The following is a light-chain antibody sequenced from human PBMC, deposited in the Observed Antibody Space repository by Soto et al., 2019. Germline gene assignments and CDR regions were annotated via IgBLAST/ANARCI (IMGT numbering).Light chain of an antibody. V-gene: IGLV1-40*01. CDR3: QSYDSSRSGWV. J-gene: IGLJ3*02. CDR1: NSNIGAGYD. CDR2: GNS. Sequence: QSVLTQPPSVSGAPGQRVTISCTGYNSNIGAGYDVHWYQQLPGTAPKLLIYGNSNRPSGVPDRFSASKSGTSASLALTGLQAEYEADYYCQSYDSSRSGWVFGGGTKLTVL.